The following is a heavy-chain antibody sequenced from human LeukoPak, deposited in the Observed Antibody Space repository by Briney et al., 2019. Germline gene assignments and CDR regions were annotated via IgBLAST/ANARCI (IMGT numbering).Heavy chain of an antibody. D-gene: IGHD1-26*01. J-gene: IGHJ4*02. V-gene: IGHV1-2*02. CDR2: INPNSGGT. CDR3: ARDLAWELLLFDY. CDR1: GYTFTGYY. Sequence: EASVKVSCKASGYTFTGYYMHWVRQAPGQGLEWMGWINPNSGGTNYAQKFQGRVTMTRDTSISTAYMELSRLRSDDTAVYYCARDLAWELLLFDYWGQGTLVTVSS.